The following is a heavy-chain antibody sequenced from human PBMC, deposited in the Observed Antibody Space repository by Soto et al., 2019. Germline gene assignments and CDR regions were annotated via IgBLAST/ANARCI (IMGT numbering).Heavy chain of an antibody. CDR1: GYSFTSYG. V-gene: IGHV1-18*01. CDR3: VRQASTVRGINSPDY. CDR2: ISSENGNT. J-gene: IGHJ4*02. Sequence: GASVKVSCKASGYSFTSYGISWVRQAPRQRLEWMGWISSENGNTKYAHNLQGRVTMTTDTSTSTAYMELRSLRSDDTAVYYCVRQASTVRGINSPDYWGQGTLVTVSS. D-gene: IGHD3-10*01.